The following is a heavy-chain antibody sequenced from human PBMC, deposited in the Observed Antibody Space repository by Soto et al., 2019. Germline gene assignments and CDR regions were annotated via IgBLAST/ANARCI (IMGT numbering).Heavy chain of an antibody. CDR1: GFTFSSYA. J-gene: IGHJ6*02. CDR2: ISGSGGST. CDR3: AKDPLPTIVDTAMVTVVGMDV. V-gene: IGHV3-23*01. Sequence: PGGSLRLSCAASGFTFSSYAMSWVRQAPGKGLEWVSAISGSGGSTYYADSVKGRFTISRDNSKNTLYLQMNSLRAEDTAVYYCAKDPLPTIVDTAMVTVVGMDVWGQGTTVTVSS. D-gene: IGHD5-18*01.